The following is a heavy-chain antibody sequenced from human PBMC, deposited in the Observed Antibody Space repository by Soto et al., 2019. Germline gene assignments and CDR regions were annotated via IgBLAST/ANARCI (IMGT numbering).Heavy chain of an antibody. J-gene: IGHJ4*02. V-gene: IGHV3-74*01. CDR1: GFSFSSYW. CDR3: ARAGSYRFDY. D-gene: IGHD3-10*01. CDR2: INAGGTSI. Sequence: EVQLVESGGTLVQPGGSLRLSCVGSGFSFSSYWVHWVRQPPGKGLEWVSRINAGGTSISYADSVKGRFTISRDNAKNTLYLQMDGLGVDDTAFYYCARAGSYRFDYWGLGTLVTVSS.